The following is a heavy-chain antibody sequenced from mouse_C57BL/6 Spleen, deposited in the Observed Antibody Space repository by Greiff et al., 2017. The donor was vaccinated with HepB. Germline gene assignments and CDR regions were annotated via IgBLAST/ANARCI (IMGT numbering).Heavy chain of an antibody. J-gene: IGHJ4*01. CDR3: ASYYYDAMDY. CDR2: INPGSGGT. CDR1: GYAFTNYL. Sequence: QVQLQQSGAELVRPGTSVKVSCKASGYAFTNYLIEWVKQRPGQGLEWIGVINPGSGGTNYNEKFKGKATLTADKSSSTAYMQLSSLTSEDSAVYFFASYYYDAMDYWGQGTSVTVSS. V-gene: IGHV1-54*01. D-gene: IGHD1-1*01.